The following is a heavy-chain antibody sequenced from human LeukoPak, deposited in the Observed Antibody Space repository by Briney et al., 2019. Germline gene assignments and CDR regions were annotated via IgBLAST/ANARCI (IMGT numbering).Heavy chain of an antibody. CDR2: ISSSSSYT. Sequence: GGSLRLSCAASGFTFSDYYMSWIRQAPGKGLEWVSYISSSSSYTNYADSVKGRFTISRDNAKNSLYLQMNSLRAEDTAVYYCASGMYYYGSGYFDYWGQGTLVTVSS. D-gene: IGHD3-10*01. CDR1: GFTFSDYY. V-gene: IGHV3-11*06. CDR3: ASGMYYYGSGYFDY. J-gene: IGHJ4*02.